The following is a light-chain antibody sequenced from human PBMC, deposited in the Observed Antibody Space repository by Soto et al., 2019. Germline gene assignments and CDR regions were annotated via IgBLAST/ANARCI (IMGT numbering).Light chain of an antibody. CDR3: QQYDGY. Sequence: QMTQSPSTLSASVGDRVTITCRASQNINTWLAWYQQKPGTAPRLLIYDVSTLQSGVPSRFSGRGSGTEFTLPITSLQPDDSAIYYCQQYDGYFGPGTKV. CDR1: QNINTW. V-gene: IGKV1-5*01. CDR2: DVS. J-gene: IGKJ3*01.